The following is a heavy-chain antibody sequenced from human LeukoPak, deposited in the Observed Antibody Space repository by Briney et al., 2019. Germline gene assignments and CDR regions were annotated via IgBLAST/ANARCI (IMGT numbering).Heavy chain of an antibody. CDR3: ASRRIAAKAAFDS. V-gene: IGHV4-59*01. CDR1: GGSISSYY. D-gene: IGHD6-6*01. Sequence: SETLSLTCTVSGGSISSYYWSWIRQPPGKGLEWIGYIYYSGSTNYNPSLKSRVTISVDTSKNQFSLKLSSVTAADTAVYYCASRRIAAKAAFDSWGQGIMVTVSS. J-gene: IGHJ3*02. CDR2: IYYSGST.